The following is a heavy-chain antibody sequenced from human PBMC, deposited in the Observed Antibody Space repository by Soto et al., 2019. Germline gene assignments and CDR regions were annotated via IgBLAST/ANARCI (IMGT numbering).Heavy chain of an antibody. V-gene: IGHV1-2*04. CDR1: GYTFTGYY. Sequence: GASVKVSCKASGYTFTGYYMHWVRQAPGQGLEWMGWINPNSGGTNYAQKFQGWVTITRDTSISTAYMELSRLRSDDTAVYYCARSPPSEYSSSSYYFDYWGQGTLVTVSS. J-gene: IGHJ4*02. CDR2: INPNSGGT. CDR3: ARSPPSEYSSSSYYFDY. D-gene: IGHD6-6*01.